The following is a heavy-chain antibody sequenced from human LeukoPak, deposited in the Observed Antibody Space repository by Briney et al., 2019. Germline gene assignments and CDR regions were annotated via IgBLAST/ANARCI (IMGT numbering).Heavy chain of an antibody. CDR1: GFTFCDYS. J-gene: IGHJ4*02. Sequence: GGSLRLSCAASGFTFCDYSMSWVRQAPGKGLEWVSSISSSSSYIYYADSVKGRFTISRDNAKNSLYLQMNSLRAEDTAVYYCAREPPFCSGGYCARLDYWGQGTLVTVSS. CDR3: AREPPFCSGGYCARLDY. CDR2: ISSSSSYI. D-gene: IGHD2-15*01. V-gene: IGHV3-21*01.